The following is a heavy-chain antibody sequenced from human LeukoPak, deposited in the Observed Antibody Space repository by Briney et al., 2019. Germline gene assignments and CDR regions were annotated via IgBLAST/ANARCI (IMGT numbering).Heavy chain of an antibody. CDR1: GFTFSSYS. J-gene: IGHJ4*02. CDR2: ISSRSSYI. V-gene: IGHV3-21*01. D-gene: IGHD6-13*01. Sequence: PGGSLRLSCAASGFTFSSYSMNWVRQAPGKGLEWVSSISSRSSYIYYADSVKGRFTISRDNAKNSLYLQMNSLRAEDTAVYYCARPSSSWYAFDYWGQGTLVTVSS. CDR3: ARPSSSWYAFDY.